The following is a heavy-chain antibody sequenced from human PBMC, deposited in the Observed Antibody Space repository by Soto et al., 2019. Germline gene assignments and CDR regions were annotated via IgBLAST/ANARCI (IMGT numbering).Heavy chain of an antibody. V-gene: IGHV3-30*18. CDR1: GFSFSSYG. D-gene: IGHD2-2*01. CDR2: ISYDGSNK. J-gene: IGHJ4*02. Sequence: GGSLRLSCAASGFSFSSYGMHWLRQAAGKGLEWVAVISYDGSNKYYADSVRGRFTISRDNSKNTLYLQMNSLRPEDTAVFYCAKERMEQYQLLPFFDYWGQGTLVTVSS. CDR3: AKERMEQYQLLPFFDY.